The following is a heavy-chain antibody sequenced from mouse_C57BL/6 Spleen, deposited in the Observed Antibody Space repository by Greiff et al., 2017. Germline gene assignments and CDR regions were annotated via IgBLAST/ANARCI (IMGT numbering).Heavy chain of an antibody. Sequence: EVMLVESGGDLVKPGGSLTLSCAASGFTFSSYGMSWVRQTPDKRLEWVATISSGGSYTYYPDCVKGRFTISRDNAKNTLYLQMSSLKSEDTAMYCCARHGTGDWDFDGWGTGTTVTVSS. CDR2: ISSGGSYT. J-gene: IGHJ1*03. D-gene: IGHD4-1*01. CDR3: ARHGTGDWDFDG. V-gene: IGHV5-6*01. CDR1: GFTFSSYG.